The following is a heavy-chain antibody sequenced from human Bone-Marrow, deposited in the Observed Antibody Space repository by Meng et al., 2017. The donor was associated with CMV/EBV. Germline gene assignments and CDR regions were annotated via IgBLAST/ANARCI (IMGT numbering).Heavy chain of an antibody. CDR2: IFSNDEK. J-gene: IGHJ6*02. V-gene: IGHV2-26*01. CDR1: GFSLSNARMG. D-gene: IGHD3-22*01. CDR3: ARKHSSGYYYYYYYGMDV. Sequence: SDTTLVKCTETLTLSCTYTGFSLSNARMGVSWIRQPPGKALEWLAHIFSNDEKSYSTSLKSRLTISKDTSKSQVVLTMTNMDPVDTATYYCARKHSSGYYYYYYYGMDVWGQGTTVTVSS.